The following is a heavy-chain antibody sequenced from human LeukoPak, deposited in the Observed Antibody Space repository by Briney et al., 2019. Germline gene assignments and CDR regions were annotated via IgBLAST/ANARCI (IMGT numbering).Heavy chain of an antibody. CDR1: GYTFTGYY. CDR3: ARGFDGLRLKGQYFDY. V-gene: IGHV1-46*01. Sequence: ASVKVSCKASGYTFTGYYMHWVRQAPGQGLEWMGIINPSGGSTSYAQKFQGRVTMTRDTSTSTVYMEVSSLRSEDTAVYYCARGFDGLRLKGQYFDYWGQGTLVTVSS. J-gene: IGHJ4*02. D-gene: IGHD5/OR15-5a*01. CDR2: INPSGGST.